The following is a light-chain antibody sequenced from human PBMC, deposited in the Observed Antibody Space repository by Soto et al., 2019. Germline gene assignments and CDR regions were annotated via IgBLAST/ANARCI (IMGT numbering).Light chain of an antibody. CDR2: DAS. CDR1: QDISNS. Sequence: IQMTQSPSSLSASVGDRVTITCQAGQDISNSLNWHQHKPGKAPKLLIYDASSLETGVPSRFGGSGSGTDFTFTISSLQPEDIATYYCQQYDNVPLTFGGGTKVDIK. CDR3: QQYDNVPLT. V-gene: IGKV1-33*01. J-gene: IGKJ4*01.